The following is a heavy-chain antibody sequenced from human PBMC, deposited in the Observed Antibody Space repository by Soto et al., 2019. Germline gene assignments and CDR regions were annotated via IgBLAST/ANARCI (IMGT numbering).Heavy chain of an antibody. V-gene: IGHV3-21*01. J-gene: IGHJ6*02. CDR3: ARDMSKFLEWKRGYGMDV. CDR2: ISSSSSYI. D-gene: IGHD3-3*01. CDR1: GFTFSSYS. Sequence: LRLSCAASGFTFSSYSMNWVRQAPGKGLEWVSSISSSSSYIYYADSVKGRFTISRDNAKNSLYLQMNSLRAEDTAVYYCARDMSKFLEWKRGYGMDVWGQGTTVTVSS.